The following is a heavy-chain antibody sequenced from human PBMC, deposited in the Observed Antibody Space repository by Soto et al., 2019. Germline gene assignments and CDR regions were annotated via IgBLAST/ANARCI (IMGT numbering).Heavy chain of an antibody. V-gene: IGHV3-72*01. CDR1: GFTFSDHY. Sequence: EVQLVESGGGLVQPGGSLRLSCAASGFTFSDHYMDWVRQAPGKGLEWVGRIRNKAKSYTSAYAASVKGRLTFSRDDSKNSVYLQMNNLKIDDTAVYYCTRVTKAGTTFFDSWGPGILVTVSS. CDR2: IRNKAKSYTS. J-gene: IGHJ4*02. D-gene: IGHD6-19*01. CDR3: TRVTKAGTTFFDS.